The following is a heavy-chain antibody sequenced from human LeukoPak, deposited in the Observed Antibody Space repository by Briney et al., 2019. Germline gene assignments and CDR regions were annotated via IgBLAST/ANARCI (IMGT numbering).Heavy chain of an antibody. D-gene: IGHD3-3*01. J-gene: IGHJ4*02. V-gene: IGHV3-23*01. CDR3: ASLQYYDFWSGYNRDY. CDR1: GFTFSSHA. Sequence: GGSLRLSCAASGFTFSSHAMSWVRQAPGKGLEWVSSISGSGDNRNYADSVKGRFTISRDNAKNSLYLQMNSLRAEDTAVYYCASLQYYDFWSGYNRDYWGQGTLVTVSS. CDR2: ISGSGDNR.